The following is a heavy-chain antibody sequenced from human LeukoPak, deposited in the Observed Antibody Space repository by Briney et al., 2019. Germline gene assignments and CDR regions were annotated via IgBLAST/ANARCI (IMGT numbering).Heavy chain of an antibody. CDR1: GGSISSSSYY. D-gene: IGHD3-16*02. J-gene: IGHJ3*02. CDR3: ARTYYDYVWGSYRHDAFDI. CDR2: IYYSGST. V-gene: IGHV4-39*01. Sequence: SETLSLTCTVSGGSISSSSYYWGWIRQPPGEGLEWIGRIYYSGSTYYNPSLKSRVTISVDTSKNQFSLKLSSVTAADTAVYYCARTYYDYVWGSYRHDAFDIWGQGTMVTVSS.